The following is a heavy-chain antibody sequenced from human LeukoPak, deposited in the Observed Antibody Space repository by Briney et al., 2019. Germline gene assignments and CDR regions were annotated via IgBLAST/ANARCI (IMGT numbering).Heavy chain of an antibody. CDR2: ISRIGDST. D-gene: IGHD2-2*01. V-gene: IGHV3-23*01. CDR3: AKSAGYCSSPSCEIDY. J-gene: IGHJ4*02. CDR1: GFRFSIYS. Sequence: GGSLRLFCASSGFRFSIYSMSCARRAPGRGREGVSDISRIGDSTYYAGSVKGRFTTSSDNSKNTLYLQMNSLRAEATAVYYCAKSAGYCSSPSCEIDYWGQGTLVTVSS.